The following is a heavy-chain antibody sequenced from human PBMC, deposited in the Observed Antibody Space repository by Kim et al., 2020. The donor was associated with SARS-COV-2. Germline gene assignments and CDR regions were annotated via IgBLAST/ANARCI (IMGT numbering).Heavy chain of an antibody. J-gene: IGHJ5*02. CDR1: GYSFTSYW. V-gene: IGHV5-10-1*01. CDR2: IDPSDSYT. CDR3: ARHDDREGAGGWFDP. Sequence: GESLKISCKGSGYSFTSYWISWVRQMPGKGLEWMGRIDPSDSYTNYSPSFQGHVTISADKSISTAYLQWSSLKASDTAMYYCARHDDREGAGGWFDPWGQGTLVTVSS. D-gene: IGHD1-26*01.